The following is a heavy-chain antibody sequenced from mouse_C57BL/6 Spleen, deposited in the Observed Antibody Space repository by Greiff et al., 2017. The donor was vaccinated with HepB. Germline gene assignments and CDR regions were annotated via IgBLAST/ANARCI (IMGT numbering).Heavy chain of an antibody. J-gene: IGHJ4*01. D-gene: IGHD2-1*01. V-gene: IGHV1-59*01. CDR3: ARDYGNYGGAMDY. CDR1: GYTFTSYW. Sequence: QVQLQQPGAELVRPGTSVKLSCKASGYTFTSYWMHWVKQRPGQGLEWIGVIDPSDSYTNYNQKFKGKATLTVDTSSSTAYMQLSSLISEDSAVYYCARDYGNYGGAMDYWGQGTSVTVSS. CDR2: IDPSDSYT.